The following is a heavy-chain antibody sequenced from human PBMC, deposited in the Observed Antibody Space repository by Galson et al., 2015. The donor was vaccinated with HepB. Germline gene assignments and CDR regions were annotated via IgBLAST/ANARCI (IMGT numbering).Heavy chain of an antibody. J-gene: IGHJ3*02. V-gene: IGHV3-21*01. D-gene: IGHD2-15*01. CDR3: ARGGVVVVVAADDAFDI. Sequence: SLRLSCAASAFTFSSYSMNWVRQAPGKGLEWVSSITSSGAYKYYADSVKGRFTISRDNAKNSLYLQMNSLRAEDTAVYYCARGGVVVVVAADDAFDIWGQGTMVTVSS. CDR2: ITSSGAYK. CDR1: AFTFSSYS.